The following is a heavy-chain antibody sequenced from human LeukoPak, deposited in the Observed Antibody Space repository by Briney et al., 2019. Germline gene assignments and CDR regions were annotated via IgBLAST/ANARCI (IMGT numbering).Heavy chain of an antibody. V-gene: IGHV3-23*01. CDR2: ISGSGGST. CDR3: AKPTLYSGSAPFDY. Sequence: GGSLRLSCAVSGFGVHTFAMSWVRQAPGKGLEWVSAISGSGGSTYYADSVKGRFTISRDNSKNTLYLQMNSLRAEDTAVYYCAKPTLYSGSAPFDYWGQGTLVTVSS. CDR1: GFGVHTFA. D-gene: IGHD1-26*01. J-gene: IGHJ4*02.